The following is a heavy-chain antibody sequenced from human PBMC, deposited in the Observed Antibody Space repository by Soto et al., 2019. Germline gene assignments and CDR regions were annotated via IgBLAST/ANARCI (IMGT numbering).Heavy chain of an antibody. CDR1: RFTVRSNY. CDR3: ARGARDDFWSGYYYYYGMDV. CDR2: IYSGGST. V-gene: IGHV3-53*01. J-gene: IGHJ6*02. Sequence: WGSLRLSCAASRFTVRSNYMSWVRQSPGKGLIWVSVIYSGGSTYYADSVKGRFTISRDNSKNTLYLQMNSLRAEDTAVYYCARGARDDFWSGYYYYYGMDVWGQGNTVTVSS. D-gene: IGHD3-3*01.